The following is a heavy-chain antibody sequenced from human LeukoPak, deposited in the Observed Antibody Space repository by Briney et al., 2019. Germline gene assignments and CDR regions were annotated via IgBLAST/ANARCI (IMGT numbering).Heavy chain of an antibody. J-gene: IGHJ2*01. CDR3: ARDPYCSSTSCPYWYFDL. CDR2: IYYSGST. Sequence: SETLSLTCTVSGGSISSYYWSWIRQPPGKGLEWIGYIYYSGSTNYNPSLKSRVTISVDTSKNQFSLKVSSVTAADTAVYYCARDPYCSSTSCPYWYFDLWGRGTLVTVSS. CDR1: GGSISSYY. V-gene: IGHV4-59*01. D-gene: IGHD2-2*01.